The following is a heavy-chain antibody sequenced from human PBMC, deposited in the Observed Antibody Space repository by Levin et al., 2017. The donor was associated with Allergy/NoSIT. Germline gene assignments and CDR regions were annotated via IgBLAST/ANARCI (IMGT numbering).Heavy chain of an antibody. D-gene: IGHD6-13*01. Sequence: SETLSLTCAVYGGSFSGYYWSWIRQPPGKGLEWIGEINHSGSTNYNPSLKSRVTISVDTSKNQFSLKLSSVTAADTAVYYCARRGGSSWSPSSNYYYGMDVWGQGTTVTVSS. V-gene: IGHV4-34*01. CDR3: ARRGGSSWSPSSNYYYGMDV. CDR2: INHSGST. CDR1: GGSFSGYY. J-gene: IGHJ6*02.